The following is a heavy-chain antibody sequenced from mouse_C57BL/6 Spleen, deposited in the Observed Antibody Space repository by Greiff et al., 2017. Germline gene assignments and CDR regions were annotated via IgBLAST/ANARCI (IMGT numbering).Heavy chain of an antibody. D-gene: IGHD1-3*01. Sequence: QVHVKPPGTELVKPGASVKLSCKASGYTFTSYWMHWVKQRPGQGLEWIGNINPSNGGTNYNEKFKSKATLTVDKSSSTAYMQLSSLTSEDAAVYYCARKGYKDYAMDYWGQGTSVTVSA. CDR2: INPSNGGT. CDR1: GYTFTSYW. CDR3: ARKGYKDYAMDY. J-gene: IGHJ4*01. V-gene: IGHV1-53*01.